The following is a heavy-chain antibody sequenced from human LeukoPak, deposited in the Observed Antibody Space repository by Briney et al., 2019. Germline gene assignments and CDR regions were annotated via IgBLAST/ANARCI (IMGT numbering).Heavy chain of an antibody. CDR1: GYRFTTDY. V-gene: IGHV5-51*01. D-gene: IGHD3-22*01. CDR2: IYPDDSET. CDR3: ARQAYGSHFDAFDI. Sequence: GESLKIPCKAYGYRFTTDYIGWVRQMPGKGLEWTGIIYPDDSETNYSPSFQGQVSMSVDKSITTAYLQWSSLKASDTAIYYCARQAYGSHFDAFDIWGQGTMVTVSS. J-gene: IGHJ3*02.